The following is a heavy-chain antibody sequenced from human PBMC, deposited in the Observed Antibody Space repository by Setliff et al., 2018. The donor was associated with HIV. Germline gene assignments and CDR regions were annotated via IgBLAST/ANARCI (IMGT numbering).Heavy chain of an antibody. CDR2: INPNSGVT. CDR3: ARDLSLDIAAAGADY. CDR1: GYTFTGYY. D-gene: IGHD6-13*01. J-gene: IGHJ4*02. Sequence: ASVKVSCKASGYTFTGYYTHWVRQAPGQGLEWMGWINPNSGVTNYAQNFQGRVTMTRDTSISTAYMELSRLRSDDTAVYYCARDLSLDIAAAGADYWGQGTLVTVSS. V-gene: IGHV1-2*02.